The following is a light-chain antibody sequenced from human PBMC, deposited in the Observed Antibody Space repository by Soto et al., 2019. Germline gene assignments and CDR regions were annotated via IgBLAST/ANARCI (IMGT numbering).Light chain of an antibody. CDR1: QSVSSY. CDR3: QQRSNLPPLT. V-gene: IGKV3-11*01. J-gene: IGKJ4*01. Sequence: EIVLTQSPATLSLSPGERATLSWRASQSVSSYLAWYQQKPGQAPRLLIYDASNRATGIPARFSGSGSGTDFTLTISSLETEDFAVAYCQQRSNLPPLTFGGGTKVEIK. CDR2: DAS.